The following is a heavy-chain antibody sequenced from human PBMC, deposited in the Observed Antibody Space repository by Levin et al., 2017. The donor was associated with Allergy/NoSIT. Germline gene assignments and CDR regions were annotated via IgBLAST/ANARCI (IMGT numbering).Heavy chain of an antibody. CDR3: ARDGTVTAYYYYYYGMDV. D-gene: IGHD4-11*01. J-gene: IGHJ6*02. CDR1: GYTFTSYG. V-gene: IGHV1-18*01. CDR2: ISAYNGNT. Sequence: GESLKISCKASGYTFTSYGISWVRQAPGQGLEWMGWISAYNGNTNYAQKLQGRVTMTTDTSTSTAYMELRSLRSDDTAVYYCARDGTVTAYYYYYYGMDVWGQGTTVTVSS.